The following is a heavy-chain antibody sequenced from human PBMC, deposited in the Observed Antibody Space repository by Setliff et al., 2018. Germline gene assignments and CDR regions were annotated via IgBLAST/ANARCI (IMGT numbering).Heavy chain of an antibody. CDR1: GYSISSGYY. D-gene: IGHD1-26*01. CDR3: GRPLVGVTTGFEN. Sequence: PWETLSLTCAVSGYSISSGYYWGWIRQPPGKGLEWIGSIAHSGSTHYNTSLKSRVTISVDTAKNQFSLKLRSVTAADTAVYYCGRPLVGVTTGFENWGQGTLVTVSS. CDR2: IAHSGST. J-gene: IGHJ4*02. V-gene: IGHV4-38-2*01.